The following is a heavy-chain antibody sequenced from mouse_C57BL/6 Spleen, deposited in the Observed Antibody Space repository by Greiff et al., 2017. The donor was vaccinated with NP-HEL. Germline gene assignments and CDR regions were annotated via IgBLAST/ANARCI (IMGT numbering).Heavy chain of an antibody. Sequence: VMLVESGAELVKPGASVKISCKASGYAFSSYWMNWVKQRPGKGLEWIGQIYPGDGDTNYNGKFKGKATLTADKSSSTAYRQLSSLTSEDSAVYFCAREITTVRYFDVWGTGTTVTVSS. J-gene: IGHJ1*03. V-gene: IGHV1-80*01. D-gene: IGHD1-1*01. CDR3: AREITTVRYFDV. CDR2: IYPGDGDT. CDR1: GYAFSSYW.